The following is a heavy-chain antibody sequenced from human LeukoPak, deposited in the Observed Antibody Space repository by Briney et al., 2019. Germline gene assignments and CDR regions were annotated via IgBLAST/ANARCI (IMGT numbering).Heavy chain of an antibody. D-gene: IGHD3-10*01. V-gene: IGHV4-31*03. CDR2: LYYSWST. J-gene: IGHJ4*02. Sequence: SQTLSLPCTVSGGFISSGGYHWTWIRQHPGKGLEWIGYLYYSWSTYYSPSLKSRVPISVDTSKNQFSLKLSSVTAADTAVYYCARDPRITMVRGVIIGYFDYWGQGTLVTVSS. CDR3: ARDPRITMVRGVIIGYFDY. CDR1: GGFISSGGYH.